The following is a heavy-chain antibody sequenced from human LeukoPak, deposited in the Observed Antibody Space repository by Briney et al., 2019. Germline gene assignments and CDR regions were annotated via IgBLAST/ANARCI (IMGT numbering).Heavy chain of an antibody. D-gene: IGHD1-7*01. CDR3: ATSTITGTTSFYVMDV. J-gene: IGHJ6*02. CDR1: GYTLTELS. CDR2: FDPEDGET. Sequence: GGSVKVSCKVSGYTLTELSMHWVRQAPGKGLEWMGGFDPEDGETLYAQKFQGRVTMTEDTSTDTAYMELSSLRSEDTGVYYCATSTITGTTSFYVMDVWGQGTTVTVSS. V-gene: IGHV1-24*01.